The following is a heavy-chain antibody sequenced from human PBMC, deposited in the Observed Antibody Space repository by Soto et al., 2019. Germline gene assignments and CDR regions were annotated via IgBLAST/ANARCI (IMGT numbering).Heavy chain of an antibody. D-gene: IGHD1-26*01. CDR3: ARDTKSGSYSLDY. CDR2: ISSNGGST. Sequence: EVQLVESGGGLVQPGGSLRLSCAASGFTFSSYAMHWVRQAPGKGLEYVSAISSNGGSTYYANSVKGRFTISRDNSKNTLYLHMGSLRAEDMAVYYCARDTKSGSYSLDYWGQGTLVTVYS. J-gene: IGHJ4*02. CDR1: GFTFSSYA. V-gene: IGHV3-64*01.